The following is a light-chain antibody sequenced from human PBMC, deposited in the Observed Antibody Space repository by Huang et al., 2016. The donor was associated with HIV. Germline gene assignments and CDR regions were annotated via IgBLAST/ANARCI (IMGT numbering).Light chain of an antibody. V-gene: IGKV3-15*01. Sequence: EIVMTQSPATLSVSPGERASLSCRASQSVSSSLAWYQQKPGQAPRLLIYGASTRATGLPARFSGSGSGTEFTLTISSLQPEDFAVYYCQQYHNWPRTFGQGTKVEVK. J-gene: IGKJ1*01. CDR3: QQYHNWPRT. CDR2: GAS. CDR1: QSVSSS.